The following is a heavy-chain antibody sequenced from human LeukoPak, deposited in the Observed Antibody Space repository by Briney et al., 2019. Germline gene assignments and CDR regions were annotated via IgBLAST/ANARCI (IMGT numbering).Heavy chain of an antibody. V-gene: IGHV4-39*01. Sequence: SETLSLTCTVSGGSISSSSYYWGWIHQPPGKGLEWIGSIYHSGSTYYNPSLKSRVTISVDTSKNQFSLKLSSVTAADTAVHYCARRSSWSNRGFDYWGPGTLVTVSS. CDR2: IYHSGST. D-gene: IGHD6-13*01. CDR1: GGSISSSSYY. J-gene: IGHJ4*02. CDR3: ARRSSWSNRGFDY.